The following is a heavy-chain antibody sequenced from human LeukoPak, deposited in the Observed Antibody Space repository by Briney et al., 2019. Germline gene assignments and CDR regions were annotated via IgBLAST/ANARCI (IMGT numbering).Heavy chain of an antibody. Sequence: GGSLRLSCAASGFTFSTYAMSWVRQAPGKGLEWVSAISGSGGTTYYADSVKGRFTISRDNAKNTLYLQMNSLRAEDTAVYYCAKTSPGYTYGLLDYWGQGTLVTVSS. CDR3: AKTSPGYTYGLLDY. J-gene: IGHJ4*02. CDR1: GFTFSTYA. CDR2: ISGSGGTT. D-gene: IGHD5-18*01. V-gene: IGHV3-23*01.